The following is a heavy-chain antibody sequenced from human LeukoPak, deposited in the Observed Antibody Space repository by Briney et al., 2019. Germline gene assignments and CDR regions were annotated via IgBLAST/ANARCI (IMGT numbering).Heavy chain of an antibody. CDR2: IYYSGST. Sequence: SETLSLTCTVSGGSISSYYWSWIRQPPGKGLEWIGYIYYSGSTNYNPSLKSRVTISVDTSKNQFSLKLSSVTAADTAVYYCARGSDFKRGWFDPWGQGTLVTVSS. CDR3: ARGSDFKRGWFDP. V-gene: IGHV4-59*01. J-gene: IGHJ5*02. D-gene: IGHD1-26*01. CDR1: GGSISSYY.